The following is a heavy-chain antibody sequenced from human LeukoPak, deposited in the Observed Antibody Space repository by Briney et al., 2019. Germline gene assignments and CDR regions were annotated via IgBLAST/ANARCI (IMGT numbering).Heavy chain of an antibody. J-gene: IGHJ4*02. CDR1: GVTISDAW. CDR3: TTGGHYFGS. V-gene: IGHV3-15*01. Sequence: PGGSLRLSCVACGVTISDAWMSWVRQAPGKGLEWVGRIKSKSDGGTTDYAAPVTDRFIISRDDSKNTLFLQMNSLEADDTAVYYCTTGGHYFGSWGQGTLVIVSS. CDR2: IKSKSDGGTT. D-gene: IGHD3-10*01.